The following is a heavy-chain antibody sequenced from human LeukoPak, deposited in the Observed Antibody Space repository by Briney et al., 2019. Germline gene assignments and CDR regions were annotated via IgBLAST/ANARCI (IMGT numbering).Heavy chain of an antibody. D-gene: IGHD3-22*01. CDR3: ARSHQVSGSFDY. J-gene: IGHJ4*02. CDR1: GFTFSSYS. CDR2: ISSSSSYI. Sequence: GGSLRLSCAASGFTFSSYSMNWVRQAPGKGLEWVSSISSSSSYIYYADSVKGRFTISRDNAKNSLYLQMNSLRAEDTAVYYCARSHQVSGSFDYWGQGTLVTVSP. V-gene: IGHV3-21*01.